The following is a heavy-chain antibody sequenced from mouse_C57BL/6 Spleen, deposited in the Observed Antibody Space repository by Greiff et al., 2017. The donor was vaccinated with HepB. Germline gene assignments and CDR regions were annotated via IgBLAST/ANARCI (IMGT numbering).Heavy chain of an antibody. CDR2: ISSGSSTI. J-gene: IGHJ2*01. D-gene: IGHD1-1*01. V-gene: IGHV5-17*01. CDR3: ARPSYGSSDNYFDY. Sequence: DVHLVESGGGLVKPGGSLKLSCEASGFTFSNYGMNWVRQAPGKGLEWVAYISSGSSTIYYEETVKGRCTISRDNAKNTLFLQMTSLRSEDTAMYYCARPSYGSSDNYFDYWGQGTTLTVTA. CDR1: GFTFSNYG.